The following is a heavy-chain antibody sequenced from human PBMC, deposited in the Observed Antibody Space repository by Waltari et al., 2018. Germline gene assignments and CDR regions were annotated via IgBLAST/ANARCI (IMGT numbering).Heavy chain of an antibody. CDR3: ARDPHYDSSGYPSTRWFDP. Sequence: QVQLQESGPGLVKPSETLSLTCAVSGYSISSGYYWGWIRQPPGKGLEWIGSIYHSGSTYYNPSLKSRVTISVDTSKNQFSLKLSSVTAADTAVYYCARDPHYDSSGYPSTRWFDPWGQGTLVTVSS. V-gene: IGHV4-38-2*02. D-gene: IGHD3-22*01. CDR2: IYHSGST. CDR1: GYSISSGYY. J-gene: IGHJ5*02.